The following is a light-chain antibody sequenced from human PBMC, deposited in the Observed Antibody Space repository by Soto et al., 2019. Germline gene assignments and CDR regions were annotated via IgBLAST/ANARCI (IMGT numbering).Light chain of an antibody. V-gene: IGKV1-39*01. J-gene: IGKJ4*01. CDR3: QQSYDTPLT. Sequence: DIQMTQSPVSLSASVGDRVTITCRASQTISRNLNWYQQKPGKAPKLLIFAASSLQSGVPLRFSGSGSGTEFTLTISSLQPEDFATYYCQQSYDTPLTFGGGTKVEVK. CDR1: QTISRN. CDR2: AAS.